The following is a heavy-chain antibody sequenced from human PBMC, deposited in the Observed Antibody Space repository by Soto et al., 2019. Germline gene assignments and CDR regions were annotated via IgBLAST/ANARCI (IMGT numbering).Heavy chain of an antibody. Sequence: EVQLLESGGGLVQPGGSLRLSCAASGFTFSSYAMSWVRQAPGKGLEWVSAISGSGGSTYYADSVKGRFTISRDNSKNTLYLQMNSLRAEDTAVYYCAKGLGGAYCSGGSCYFDYWGQGTLVTVSS. CDR2: ISGSGGST. CDR3: AKGLGGAYCSGGSCYFDY. D-gene: IGHD2-15*01. V-gene: IGHV3-23*01. CDR1: GFTFSSYA. J-gene: IGHJ4*02.